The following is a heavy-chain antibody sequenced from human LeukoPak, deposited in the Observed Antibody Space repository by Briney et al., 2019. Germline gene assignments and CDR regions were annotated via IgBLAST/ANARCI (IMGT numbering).Heavy chain of an antibody. CDR3: ATTRIVEMASRAPNAFDI. J-gene: IGHJ3*02. CDR2: IYPGDSDT. V-gene: IGHV5-51*01. D-gene: IGHD5-24*01. CDR1: GYSFTSYW. Sequence: GESLKISCKGSGYSFTSYWIGWVRQMPGKGLEWMGIIYPGDSDTRYSPSFQGQVTISADKSISTAYLQWSSLKASDTAMYYCATTRIVEMASRAPNAFDIWGRGTMVTVSS.